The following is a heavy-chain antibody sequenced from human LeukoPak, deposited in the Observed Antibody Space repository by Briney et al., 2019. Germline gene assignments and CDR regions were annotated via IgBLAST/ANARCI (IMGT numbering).Heavy chain of an antibody. CDR3: ARGISYGAVYDY. CDR2: IYYSRST. CDR1: GGSVSSSSYS. V-gene: IGHV4-39*07. Sequence: SETLSLTCTVSGGSVSSSSYSWGWIRQPPGKLLEWIGTIYYSRSTYYNPSLESRVTISIDTSKNQFSLKLSSVTAADTAVYYCARGISYGAVYDYWGQGTLVTVSS. J-gene: IGHJ4*02. D-gene: IGHD3-10*01.